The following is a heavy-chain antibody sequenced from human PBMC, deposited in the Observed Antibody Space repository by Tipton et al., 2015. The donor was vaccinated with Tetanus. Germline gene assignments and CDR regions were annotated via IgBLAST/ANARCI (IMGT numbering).Heavy chain of an antibody. V-gene: IGHV4-31*03. D-gene: IGHD7-27*01. CDR2: IFYTGIT. Sequence: TLSLTCTVSGGSITSGGYYWSWIRQHPGKGLEWIGNIFYTGITSDNPSLESRTTISLDTSKSQTSLKLRSVTAADTAVYYCARVGKTGAEGDWYFDLWGRGTLVSVSS. J-gene: IGHJ2*01. CDR1: GGSITSGGYY. CDR3: ARVGKTGAEGDWYFDL.